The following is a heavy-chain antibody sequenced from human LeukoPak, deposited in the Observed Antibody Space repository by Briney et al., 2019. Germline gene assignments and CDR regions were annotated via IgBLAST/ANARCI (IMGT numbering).Heavy chain of an antibody. V-gene: IGHV4-31*03. Sequence: SETLSLTCTVSGGSISSGGYYWSWIRQHPGKGLEWIGYIYYSGSTYYNPSLKSRVTISVDTSKNQFSLKLSSVTAADTAVYFCARPKKFCISPSFYGFAYGGKEPLFPVS. CDR1: GGSISSGGYY. J-gene: IGHJ4*02. CDR2: IYYSGST. D-gene: IGHD2-2*01. CDR3: ARPKKFCISPSFYGFAY.